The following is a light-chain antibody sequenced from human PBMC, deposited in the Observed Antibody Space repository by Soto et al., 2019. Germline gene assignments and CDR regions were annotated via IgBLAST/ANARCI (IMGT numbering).Light chain of an antibody. V-gene: IGKV3-20*01. CDR2: GAS. J-gene: IGKJ1*01. Sequence: EIVLTQSPATLSLSPGERATLSCRASQSVGSYLAWYQQKPGQAPRLLIYGASNRAPGIPARFSGSGSGTDFTLTISRLEPEDFVVYYCQQYGSSPRTFGQGTKVDIK. CDR3: QQYGSSPRT. CDR1: QSVGSY.